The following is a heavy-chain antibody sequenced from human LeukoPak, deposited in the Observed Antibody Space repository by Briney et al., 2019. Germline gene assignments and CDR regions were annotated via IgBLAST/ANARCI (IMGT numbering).Heavy chain of an antibody. D-gene: IGHD4-23*01. CDR3: ARVASDYGGNPLQE. CDR2: ISYDGSNK. J-gene: IGHJ4*02. Sequence: GGSLRLSCAASGFTFSSYAMHWVRQAPGKGLEWVAVISYDGSNKYYADSVKGRFTISRDNSKNTLYLQMNSLRAEDTAVYYCARVASDYGGNPLQEWGQGTLVTVSS. CDR1: GFTFSSYA. V-gene: IGHV3-30-3*01.